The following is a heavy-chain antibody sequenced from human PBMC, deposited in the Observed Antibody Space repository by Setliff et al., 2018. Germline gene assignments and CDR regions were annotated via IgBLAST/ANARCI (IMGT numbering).Heavy chain of an antibody. D-gene: IGHD3-3*01. CDR2: IYPGDSDT. CDR1: GYTFTNYW. CDR3: ARQAISGSDAFDI. J-gene: IGHJ3*02. Sequence: GESLEISCKGSGYTFTNYWIGWVRQMPGKGLEWMGIIYPGDSDTRYSPSFQGQVTISADKSISIAYLQWSSLKASDTAMYYCARQAISGSDAFDIWGQGTLVTVSS. V-gene: IGHV5-51*01.